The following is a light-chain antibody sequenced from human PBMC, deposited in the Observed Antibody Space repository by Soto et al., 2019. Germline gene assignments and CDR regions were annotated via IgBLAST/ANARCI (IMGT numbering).Light chain of an antibody. Sequence: DLQMTQSPSSLSPSVGDRVTITCRASQDIRRYLNWYQQKPGKAPKILIYGSSTLHSGVPSRFTGSGSGTDFTLTISSLQPEDFAIYYCQQSYSTPFAFGGGTKVEIK. CDR1: QDIRRY. V-gene: IGKV1-39*01. CDR2: GSS. CDR3: QQSYSTPFA. J-gene: IGKJ4*01.